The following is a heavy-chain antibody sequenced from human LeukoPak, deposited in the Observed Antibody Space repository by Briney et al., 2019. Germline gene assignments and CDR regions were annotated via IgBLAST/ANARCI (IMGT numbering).Heavy chain of an antibody. V-gene: IGHV3-23*01. D-gene: IGHD4-17*01. CDR1: GFTFSSSA. CDR3: ARDSPYGGYFDL. CDR2: ISGRGSGGST. Sequence: PGGSLRLSCAASGFTFSSSAMSWVRQAPGKGLEWVSNISGRGSGGSTYYADSVKGRFSISRDNSKNTLYLQMNSLRAEDTAVYYCARDSPYGGYFDLWGRGTLVTVSS. J-gene: IGHJ2*01.